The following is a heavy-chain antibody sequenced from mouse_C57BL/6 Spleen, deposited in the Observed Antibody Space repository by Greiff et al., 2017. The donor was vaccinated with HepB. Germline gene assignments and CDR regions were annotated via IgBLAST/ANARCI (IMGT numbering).Heavy chain of an antibody. D-gene: IGHD3-3*01. V-gene: IGHV1-75*01. CDR2: IFPGSGST. Sequence: QVQLKESGPELVKPGASVKISCKASGYTFTDYYINWVKQRPGQGLEWIGWIFPGSGSTYYNEKFKGKATLTVDKSSSTAYMLLSSLTSEDSAVYFCARGRAIRLPAWFAYWGQGTLVTVSA. CDR1: GYTFTDYY. CDR3: ARGRAIRLPAWFAY. J-gene: IGHJ3*01.